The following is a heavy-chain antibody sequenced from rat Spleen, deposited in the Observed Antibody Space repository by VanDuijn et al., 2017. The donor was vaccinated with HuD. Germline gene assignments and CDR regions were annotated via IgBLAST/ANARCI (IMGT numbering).Heavy chain of an antibody. CDR1: GFSLISNG. D-gene: IGHD1-11*01. CDR3: ARSYGGYTSNWFPY. CDR2: ISSAGNT. V-gene: IGHV2S8*01. Sequence: QVQLKESGPGLVQPSQSLSLTCTVSGFSLISNGVNWVRQPPGKGLEWIAVISSAGNTYYNSGLKSRLSVSRDTSKSQVFLKMNSLQTDDTVIYFCARSYGGYTSNWFPYWGQGTLVTVSS. J-gene: IGHJ3*01.